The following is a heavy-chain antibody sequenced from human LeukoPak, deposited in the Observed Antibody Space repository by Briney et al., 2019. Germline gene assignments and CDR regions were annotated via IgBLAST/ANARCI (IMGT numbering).Heavy chain of an antibody. Sequence: PGGSLRLSCAASGLTFSSYWMHWVRQAPGKGLVWVSRINGDGSSTSYADSVKGRFTISRDNAKNTVYLQMNSLRAEDTAVYYCARDGITMVRGVRGAFDIWGQGTLVTVSS. CDR1: GLTFSSYW. V-gene: IGHV3-74*01. J-gene: IGHJ3*02. CDR2: INGDGSST. CDR3: ARDGITMVRGVRGAFDI. D-gene: IGHD3-10*01.